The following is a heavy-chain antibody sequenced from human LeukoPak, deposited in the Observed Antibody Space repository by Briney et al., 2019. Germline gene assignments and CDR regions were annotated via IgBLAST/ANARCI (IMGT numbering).Heavy chain of an antibody. D-gene: IGHD3-10*01. J-gene: IGHJ6*03. CDR1: GFTFSNAW. CDR2: IKSKTDGGTT. Sequence: PGGSLRLSCAASGFTFSNAWMSWVRRAPGKGLEWVGRIKSKTDGGTTDYAAPVKGRFTISRDDSKNTLYLQMNSLKTEDTAVYYCTTILLPYYYGSGESAYSYYYYMDVWGKGTTVTISS. CDR3: TTILLPYYYGSGESAYSYYYYMDV. V-gene: IGHV3-15*01.